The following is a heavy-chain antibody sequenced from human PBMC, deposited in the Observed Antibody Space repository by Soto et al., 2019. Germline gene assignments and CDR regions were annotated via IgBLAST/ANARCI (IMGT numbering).Heavy chain of an antibody. Sequence: PGGSLRLSCAASGFTFSSYSMNWVRQAPGKGLEWVSYISSSTSTIYYVDSVKGRFTISRDNAKNSLNLQMKSLRAEDTAVYYCARPLLSRNAFDIWGQGTMVTVSS. J-gene: IGHJ3*02. CDR2: ISSSTSTI. V-gene: IGHV3-48*01. CDR1: GFTFSSYS. CDR3: ARPLLSRNAFDI.